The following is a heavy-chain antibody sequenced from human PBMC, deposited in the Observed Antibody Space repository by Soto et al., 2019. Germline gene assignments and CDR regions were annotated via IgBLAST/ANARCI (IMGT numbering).Heavy chain of an antibody. CDR1: GGTFSSYA. Sequence: QVQLVQSGAEVKKPGSSVKVSCKASGGTFSSYAISWVRQAPGQGLEWMGGIIPIFGTANYAQKFQGRVTITAAESTSTAYMELSSLRSEDTAVYYCARDLSLNSGWYNHFYYYYGMDVWGQGTTVTVSS. D-gene: IGHD6-19*01. CDR3: ARDLSLNSGWYNHFYYYYGMDV. CDR2: IIPIFGTA. J-gene: IGHJ6*02. V-gene: IGHV1-69*01.